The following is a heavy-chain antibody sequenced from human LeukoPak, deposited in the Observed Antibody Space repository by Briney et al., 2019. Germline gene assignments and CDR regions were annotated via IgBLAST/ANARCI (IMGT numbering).Heavy chain of an antibody. V-gene: IGHV1-46*01. CDR2: INLSGGST. Sequence: ASVTVSCTASGYTFTTYSMHWARQAPGQGLEWMAIINLSGGSTDYTQKFQGRVTVTRDTSTSTVYMELSSLRSEDTAVYYCVRHNHMDVWGQGTTVTVSS. CDR1: GYTFTTYS. CDR3: VRHNHMDV. J-gene: IGHJ6*02.